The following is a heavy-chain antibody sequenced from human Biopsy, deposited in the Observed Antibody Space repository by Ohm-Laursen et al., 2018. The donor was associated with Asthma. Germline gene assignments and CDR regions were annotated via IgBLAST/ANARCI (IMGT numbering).Heavy chain of an antibody. V-gene: IGHV3-53*01. CDR2: IYSGGTS. CDR3: ARDAPTGGYIDY. CDR1: GFAVSRDH. Sequence: SLRLSCAASGFAVSRDHMFWVRQAPGKGLEWVSVIYSGGTSHTADSVRSRFTISRDYSKNTLYLQMHSLRAEDTAVYYCARDAPTGGYIDYWGLGTLVTVSS. J-gene: IGHJ4*02. D-gene: IGHD7-27*01.